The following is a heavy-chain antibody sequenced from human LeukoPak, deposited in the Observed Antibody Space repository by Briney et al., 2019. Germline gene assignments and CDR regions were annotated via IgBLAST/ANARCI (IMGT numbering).Heavy chain of an antibody. Sequence: PGGSLRLSCAAAGLTLGEYAMHWVRQAPGKGLEWVSSISWNSDTRGYANSVKGRLTISRDNAGNSLYLQMNSLRPEDTALYHCAKGDGYGDYSLDFWGQGTLVTVSS. J-gene: IGHJ4*02. CDR2: ISWNSDTR. CDR3: AKGDGYGDYSLDF. D-gene: IGHD4-17*01. CDR1: GLTLGEYA. V-gene: IGHV3-9*01.